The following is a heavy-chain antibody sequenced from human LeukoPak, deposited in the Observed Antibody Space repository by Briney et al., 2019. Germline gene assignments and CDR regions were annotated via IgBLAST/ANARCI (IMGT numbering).Heavy chain of an antibody. CDR1: GGSISSSSYY. CDR3: ASEWESNYFDY. V-gene: IGHV4-39*01. D-gene: IGHD1-26*01. J-gene: IGHJ4*02. Sequence: SETLSLTCTVSGGSISSSSYYWGWIRQPPGKGLEWIGSIYYSGSTYYNPSLKSRVTISVDTSKDQFSLKLSSVTAADTAVYYCASEWESNYFDYWGQGTLVTVSS. CDR2: IYYSGST.